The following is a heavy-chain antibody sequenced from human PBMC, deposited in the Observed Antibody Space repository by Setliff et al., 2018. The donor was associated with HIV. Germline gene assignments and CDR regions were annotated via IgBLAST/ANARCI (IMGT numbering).Heavy chain of an antibody. J-gene: IGHJ3*02. Sequence: GGSLRLSCAASGFTFSTYAMSWVRQAPGKGREWGSAISNSGGDTYSADSVKGRFTSSRDNSKNTLYLQMNSLRAEDTAVYYCAKAALAPGRDLGVFDIWGQGTMVTVSS. CDR1: GFTFSTYA. CDR3: AKAALAPGRDLGVFDI. CDR2: ISNSGGDT. D-gene: IGHD6-13*01. V-gene: IGHV3-23*01.